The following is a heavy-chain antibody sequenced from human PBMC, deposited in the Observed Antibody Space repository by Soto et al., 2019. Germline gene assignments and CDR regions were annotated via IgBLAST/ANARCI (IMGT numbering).Heavy chain of an antibody. D-gene: IGHD2-2*01. Sequence: EVQLVESGGGLVQPGGSLRLSCAASGFSLATYWMHWVRQAPGKGLVWISSVNRDGTVTHYADSVKGRLTISRDNAKNTLFLQMNSLRAEDTAVYYCARDEGFCRGSSCLRGFDCWGQGTLVTVSS. V-gene: IGHV3-74*01. CDR1: GFSLATYW. CDR3: ARDEGFCRGSSCLRGFDC. CDR2: VNRDGTVT. J-gene: IGHJ4*01.